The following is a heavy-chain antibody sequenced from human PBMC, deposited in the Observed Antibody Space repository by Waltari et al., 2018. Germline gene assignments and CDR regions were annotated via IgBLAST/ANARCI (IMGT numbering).Heavy chain of an antibody. CDR1: GYTFTDFS. CDR2: INPSGGGT. CDR3: ARAGTTLIWGVAE. J-gene: IGHJ4*02. Sequence: QVQLVQSGAEVKRPGAAVKVSCKASGYTFTDFSMHWVRQAPGQGLEWRGIINPSGGGTTYTQKFQDRVTMTRDTSTNTVYMELSSLRSEDTAVYYCARAGTTLIWGVAEWGQGTLVTVSS. D-gene: IGHD3-10*01. V-gene: IGHV1-46*01.